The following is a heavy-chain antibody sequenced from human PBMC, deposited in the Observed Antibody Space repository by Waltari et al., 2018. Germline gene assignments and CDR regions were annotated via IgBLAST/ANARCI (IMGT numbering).Heavy chain of an antibody. CDR3: AREPTGYFDL. CDR1: GFTFSSYW. Sequence: EVQLVESGGGLVQPGGSLRLSCAASGFTFSSYWMSWVRQAPGKGLEWVANIKQDGSEKYDVDSVEGRFTSSRDNAKNSLYLQMNSLRAEDTAVYYCAREPTGYFDLWGRGTLVTVSS. CDR2: IKQDGSEK. V-gene: IGHV3-7*01. J-gene: IGHJ2*01.